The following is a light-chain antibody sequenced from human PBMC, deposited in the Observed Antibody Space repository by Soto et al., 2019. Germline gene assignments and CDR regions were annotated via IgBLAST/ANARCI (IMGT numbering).Light chain of an antibody. CDR1: SSNIGSNT. CDR3: AAWDDSLNAWV. V-gene: IGLV1-44*01. J-gene: IGLJ3*02. Sequence: QSVLTQPPSASGTPGQRVTISCSGSSSNIGSNTVNWYQQLPGTAPKLLMYRNIQRPSGVPDRFSGSKSGTSASLAISGLQSEDEADYYCAAWDDSLNAWVFGGGTKLT. CDR2: RNI.